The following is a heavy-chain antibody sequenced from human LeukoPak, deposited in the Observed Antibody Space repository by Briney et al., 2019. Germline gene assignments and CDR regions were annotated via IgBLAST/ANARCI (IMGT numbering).Heavy chain of an antibody. CDR1: GFTFSSYS. CDR2: ISSSSSYI. D-gene: IGHD3-10*01. CDR3: ARVGIYGSGIRYYYMDV. V-gene: IGHV3-21*01. J-gene: IGHJ6*03. Sequence: GGSLRLSCAASGFTFSSYSMNWVRQAPGKGLEWVSSISSSSSYIYYADSVKGRFTISRDNAKNSLYLQMNSLRAEDTAVYYCARVGIYGSGIRYYYMDVWGKGTTVTVSS.